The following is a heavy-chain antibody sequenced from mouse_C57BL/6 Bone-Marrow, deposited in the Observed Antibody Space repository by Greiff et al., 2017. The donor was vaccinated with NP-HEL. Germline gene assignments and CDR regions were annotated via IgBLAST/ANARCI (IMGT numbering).Heavy chain of an antibody. CDR3: ARNEDGRGYYFDY. J-gene: IGHJ2*01. CDR1: GFSLTSYA. CDR2: IWTGGGT. Sequence: VKLVESGPGLVAPSQSLSITCTVSGFSLTSYAISWVRQPPGKGLEWLGVIWTGGGTNSNSALKSRLSISKDNSKSQVFLKMNSLQTDDTARYYCARNEDGRGYYFDYWGQGTTLTVSS. V-gene: IGHV2-9-1*01. D-gene: IGHD1-1*02.